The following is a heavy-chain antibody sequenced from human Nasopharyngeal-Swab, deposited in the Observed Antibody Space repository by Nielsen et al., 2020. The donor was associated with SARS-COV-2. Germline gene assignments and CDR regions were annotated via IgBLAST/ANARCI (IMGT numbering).Heavy chain of an antibody. CDR1: GGSFSGYY. D-gene: IGHD1-26*01. CDR2: INHSGST. Sequence: SETLSLTCAVYGGSFSGYYWSWIRQPPGKGLEWIGEINHSGSTNYNPSLKRRVTISVDTSKNQFSLKLSSVTAADTAVYYCARMIVGAPRWFDPWGQGTLVTVSS. V-gene: IGHV4-34*01. CDR3: ARMIVGAPRWFDP. J-gene: IGHJ5*02.